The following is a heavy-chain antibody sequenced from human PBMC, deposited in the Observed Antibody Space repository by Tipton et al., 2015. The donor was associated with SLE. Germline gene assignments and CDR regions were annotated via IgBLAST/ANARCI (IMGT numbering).Heavy chain of an antibody. V-gene: IGHV4-61*09. CDR1: GGSISSGSYY. J-gene: IGHJ4*02. CDR3: AAREKAITMVRGVIIPFDY. Sequence: LRLSCTVSGGSISSGSYYWSWIRQPAGKGLEWIGYIYTSGSTHYNPPLKSRVTISVDTSKNQFSLKLSSVTAADTAVYYCAAREKAITMVRGVIIPFDYWGQGTLVTVSS. CDR2: IYTSGST. D-gene: IGHD3-10*01.